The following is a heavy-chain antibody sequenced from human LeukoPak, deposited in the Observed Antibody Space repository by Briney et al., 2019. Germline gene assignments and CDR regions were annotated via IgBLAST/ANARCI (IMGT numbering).Heavy chain of an antibody. Sequence: ASVKVSCKASGYTYTGYYMHWVRQAPGQGLEWMGWINPNSGGTNYAQKFQGRVTMTRDTSISTAYMELSRLRFDDTAVYYCARADTAMVSLYFDYWGQGTLVTVSS. D-gene: IGHD5-18*01. CDR1: GYTYTGYY. CDR3: ARADTAMVSLYFDY. J-gene: IGHJ4*02. V-gene: IGHV1-2*02. CDR2: INPNSGGT.